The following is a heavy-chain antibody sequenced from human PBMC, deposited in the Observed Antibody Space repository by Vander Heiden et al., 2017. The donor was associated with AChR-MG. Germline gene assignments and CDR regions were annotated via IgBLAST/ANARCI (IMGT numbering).Heavy chain of an antibody. J-gene: IGHJ6*02. CDR2: IYSGGST. V-gene: IGHV3-53*02. Sequence: EVQLVETGGGLIQPGGSLRLSCAASGFTVSSNYMSWVRQAPGKGLEWVSVIYSGGSTYYADSVKGRFTISRDNSKNTLYLQMNSLRAEDTAVYYCARNGYYYDSSGSKWGMDVWGQGTTVTVSS. D-gene: IGHD3-22*01. CDR1: GFTVSSNY. CDR3: ARNGYYYDSSGSKWGMDV.